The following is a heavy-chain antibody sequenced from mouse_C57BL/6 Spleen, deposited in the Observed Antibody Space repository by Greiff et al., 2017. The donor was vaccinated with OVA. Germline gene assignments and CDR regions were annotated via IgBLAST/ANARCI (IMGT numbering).Heavy chain of an antibody. CDR1: GYSITSGYY. D-gene: IGHD1-1*01. V-gene: IGHV3-6*01. Sequence: EVKLMESGPGLVKPSQSLSLTCSVTGYSITSGYYWNWIRQFPGNKLEWMGYISYDGSNNYNPSLKNRISITRETSKNQFFLKLNSVTTEDTATYYCAREDYGSSYSFDYWGQGTTLTVSS. J-gene: IGHJ2*01. CDR2: ISYDGSN. CDR3: AREDYGSSYSFDY.